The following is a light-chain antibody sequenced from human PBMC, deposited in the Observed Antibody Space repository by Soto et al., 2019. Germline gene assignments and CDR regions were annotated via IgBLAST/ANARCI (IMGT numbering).Light chain of an antibody. Sequence: QSALTQPASVSGSPGQSITISCTGTSSDVGGHNYVSWYQQHPGKDPKNMIYEVNNGPSGVSDRFSGSKSGNTASLTISGLQAEDEAYYYCSSFTNSGTVVFGGGTKVTVL. CDR2: EVN. CDR1: SSDVGGHNY. J-gene: IGLJ2*01. CDR3: SSFTNSGTVV. V-gene: IGLV2-14*01.